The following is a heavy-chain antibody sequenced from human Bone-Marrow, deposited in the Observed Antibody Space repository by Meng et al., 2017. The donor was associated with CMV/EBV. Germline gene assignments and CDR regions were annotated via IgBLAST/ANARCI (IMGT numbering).Heavy chain of an antibody. V-gene: IGHV4-59*01. Sequence: SETLSLTCTVPGGSISSYYWSWIRQPPGKGLEWIGYIYYSGSTNYNPSLKSRVTISVDTSKNQFSLKLGSVTAADTAVYYCARASNYDFWSGYYTGGIFDYWGQGTLVTVSS. CDR1: GGSISSYY. CDR3: ARASNYDFWSGYYTGGIFDY. CDR2: IYYSGST. D-gene: IGHD3-3*01. J-gene: IGHJ4*02.